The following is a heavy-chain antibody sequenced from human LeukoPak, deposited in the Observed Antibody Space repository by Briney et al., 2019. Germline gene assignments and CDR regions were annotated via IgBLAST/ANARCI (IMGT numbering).Heavy chain of an antibody. CDR1: GGSISSGSYS. V-gene: IGHV4-30-4*07. CDR2: IYHSGST. Sequence: SETLSLTCTVSGGSISSGSYSWSWIRQPPGKGLEWIGYIYHSGSTYYNPSLKSRVTMSVDTSKNQFSLKLSSVTAADTAVYYCARPYYDSSGYYHDAFDIWGQGTMVTVSS. J-gene: IGHJ3*02. CDR3: ARPYYDSSGYYHDAFDI. D-gene: IGHD3-22*01.